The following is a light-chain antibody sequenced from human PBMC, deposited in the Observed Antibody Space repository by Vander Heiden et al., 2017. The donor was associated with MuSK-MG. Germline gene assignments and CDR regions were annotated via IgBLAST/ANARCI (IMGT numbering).Light chain of an antibody. J-gene: IGKJ4*01. CDR3: QQHRSSSPVA. V-gene: IGKV1-5*03. CDR2: KAS. Sequence: YQQKPGKAPKLLIYKASSLQSGVPSRFNGSACGLEFTLTISIRQPDDPPSYYFQQHRSSSPVAFGGGTKVELK.